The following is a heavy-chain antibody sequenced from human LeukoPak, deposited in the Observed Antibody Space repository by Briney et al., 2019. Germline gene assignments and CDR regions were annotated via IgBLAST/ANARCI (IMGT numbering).Heavy chain of an antibody. J-gene: IGHJ5*02. D-gene: IGHD6-6*01. Sequence: SETPSLTCTVSGGSISSSSYYCGWIRQPPGKGLEWIGSIYYSGSTYYNPSLKSRVTISVDTSKTQFSLKLSSVTAADTAVYYCARVGAARVYNWFDPWGQGTLVTVSS. CDR3: ARVGAARVYNWFDP. V-gene: IGHV4-39*07. CDR1: GGSISSSSYY. CDR2: IYYSGST.